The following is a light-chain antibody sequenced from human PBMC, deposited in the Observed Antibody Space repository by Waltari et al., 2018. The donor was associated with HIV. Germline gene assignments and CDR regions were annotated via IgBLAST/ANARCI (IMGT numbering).Light chain of an antibody. CDR3: CSYAGGSTL. CDR2: DVT. J-gene: IGLJ2*01. V-gene: IGLV2-11*02. CDR1: SSDVGGHDS. Sequence: QSALTQPRSVSGSTGQSVNISCTRTSSDVGGHDSVSWFQQHPGKAPKLLVYDVTKRTSGVPNRFSGSKSGSTASLTISGLQAEDQGDYYCCSYAGGSTLFGGGTKLTVL.